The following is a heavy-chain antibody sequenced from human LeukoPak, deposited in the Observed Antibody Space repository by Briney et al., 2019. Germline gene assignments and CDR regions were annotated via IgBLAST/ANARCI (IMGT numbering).Heavy chain of an antibody. CDR2: INPNSGGT. V-gene: IGHV1-2*06. CDR3: ARDRVPAAHYYYGMDV. J-gene: IGHJ6*02. CDR1: GYTFTGSY. Sequence: GASVKVSCRASGYTFTGSYMHWVRQAPGQGLEWMGRINPNSGGTNYAQKFQGRVTMTRDTSISTAYMELSRLRSDDTAVYYCARDRVPAAHYYYGMDVWGQGTTVTVSS. D-gene: IGHD1-1*01.